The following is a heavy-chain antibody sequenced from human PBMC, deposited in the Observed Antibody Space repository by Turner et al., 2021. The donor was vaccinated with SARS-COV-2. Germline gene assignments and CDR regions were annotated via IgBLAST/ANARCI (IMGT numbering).Heavy chain of an antibody. CDR2: IKQDGSEK. CDR1: GFTFSSYW. CDR3: AREESGSFGAYGMDV. D-gene: IGHD2-15*01. Sequence: EVQLVESGGGLVQPGGSLRLSCAASGFTFSSYWMNWVRQAPGKGLEWVANIKQDGSEKYYVDSVKCRFTISRDNAKNSLYLQMNSLRAEDTAVYYCAREESGSFGAYGMDVWGQGTTVTVSS. V-gene: IGHV3-7*03. J-gene: IGHJ6*02.